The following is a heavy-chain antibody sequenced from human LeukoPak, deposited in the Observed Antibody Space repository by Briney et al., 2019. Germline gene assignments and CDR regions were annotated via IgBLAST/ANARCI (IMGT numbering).Heavy chain of an antibody. Sequence: ASVKVSCKASGYTFTGYYMHWVRQAPGQGLEWMGWINPNNDGTNYAQKLQGRVTMTRDTSISTAYMELSRLRSDDTAVYYCARGLSPGSPSAFDIWGQGTMVTVSS. CDR1: GYTFTGYY. CDR3: ARGLSPGSPSAFDI. J-gene: IGHJ3*02. V-gene: IGHV1-2*02. D-gene: IGHD3-10*01. CDR2: INPNNDGT.